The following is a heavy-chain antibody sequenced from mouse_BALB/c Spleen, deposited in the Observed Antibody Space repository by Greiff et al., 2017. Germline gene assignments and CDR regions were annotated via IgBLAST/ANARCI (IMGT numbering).Heavy chain of an antibody. CDR1: GFNIKDTY. J-gene: IGHJ2*01. V-gene: IGHV14-3*02. D-gene: IGHD2-1*01. Sequence: EVQVVESGAELVKPGASVKLSCTASGFNIKDTYMHWVKQRPEQGLEWIGRIDPANGNTKYDPKFQGKATITADTSSNTAYLQLSSLTSEDTAVYYCASGNPYYFDYWGQGTTLTVSS. CDR2: IDPANGNT. CDR3: ASGNPYYFDY.